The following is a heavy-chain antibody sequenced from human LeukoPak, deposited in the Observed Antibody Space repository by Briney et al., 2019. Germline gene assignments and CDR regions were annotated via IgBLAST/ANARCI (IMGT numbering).Heavy chain of an antibody. CDR3: ARVTFYDYVWGSYRYVWFDP. V-gene: IGHV1-8*01. CDR1: GYTFTSYD. CDR2: TNPNSGNT. D-gene: IGHD3-16*02. Sequence: ASVKVPCKASGYTFTSYDINWVRQATGQGLEWMGWTNPNSGNTGYAQKFQGRVTMTRNTSISTAYMELSSLRSEDTAVYYCARVTFYDYVWGSYRYVWFDPWGQGTLVTVSS. J-gene: IGHJ5*02.